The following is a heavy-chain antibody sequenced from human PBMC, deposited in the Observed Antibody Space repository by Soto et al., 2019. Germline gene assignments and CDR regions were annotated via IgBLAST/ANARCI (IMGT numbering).Heavy chain of an antibody. CDR1: GGTFSSYA. D-gene: IGHD5-12*01. Sequence: SVKVSCKASGGTFSSYAISWVRQAPRQGLEWMGWISAYNGNTNYAQKLQGRVTMTTDTSTSTAYMELRSLRSDDTAVYYCARVGSGYEVGVSWFDPWGQGTLVTVSS. V-gene: IGHV1-18*01. J-gene: IGHJ5*02. CDR2: ISAYNGNT. CDR3: ARVGSGYEVGVSWFDP.